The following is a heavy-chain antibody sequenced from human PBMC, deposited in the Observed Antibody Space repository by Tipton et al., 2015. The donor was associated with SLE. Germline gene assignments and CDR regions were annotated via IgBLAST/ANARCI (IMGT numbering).Heavy chain of an antibody. CDR3: ARDRGRDFFFDY. CDR1: GGSINSGY. V-gene: IGHV4-4*07. J-gene: IGHJ4*02. CDR2: IFSSGTT. D-gene: IGHD3-10*01. Sequence: TLSLTCTVSGGSINSGYWSWIRQPAGKGLEWIGRIFSSGTTNYNPSLKSRVTMSLDTSKNQFSLKLTSVTAADTAVYYCARDRGRDFFFDYWGQGTL.